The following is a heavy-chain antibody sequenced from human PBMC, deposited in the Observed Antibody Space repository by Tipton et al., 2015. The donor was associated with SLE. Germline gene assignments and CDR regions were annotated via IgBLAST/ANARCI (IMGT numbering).Heavy chain of an antibody. CDR1: GFTFSSYD. J-gene: IGHJ5*02. D-gene: IGHD6-13*01. CDR2: ISSSSSYI. V-gene: IGHV3-21*03. CDR3: ARDYVRGSTGWFDP. Sequence: GSLRLSCAASGFTFSSYDMHWVRQATGKGLEWVSSISSSSSYIYYADSVKGRFTISRDNAKNSLYLQMNSLRAEDTAVYYCARDYVRGSTGWFDPWGQGTLVTVSS.